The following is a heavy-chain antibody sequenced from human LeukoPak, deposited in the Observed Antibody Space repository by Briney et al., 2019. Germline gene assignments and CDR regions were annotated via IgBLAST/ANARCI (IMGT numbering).Heavy chain of an antibody. J-gene: IGHJ4*02. CDR3: AYSDHFDN. CDR2: GDGDGSHS. D-gene: IGHD4-17*01. V-gene: IGHV3-74*03. Sequence: GGSLGLSCAASGFTLGNYWMHWVRQAPGKGLVWVSRGDGDGSHSTYADSVTGRFTISRDNAKNTLYLQMNSLTGEDTAVYYCAYSDHFDNWGQGTLVTVSS. CDR1: GFTLGNYW.